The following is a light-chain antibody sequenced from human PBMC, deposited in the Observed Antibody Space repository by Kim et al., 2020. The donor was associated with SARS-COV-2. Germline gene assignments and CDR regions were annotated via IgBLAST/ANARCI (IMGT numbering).Light chain of an antibody. V-gene: IGLV3-25*03. CDR3: QSADSTNTVAL. Sequence: SYELTQPPSVSVSPGQTARIPCSGDILTKQYAYWYQQKPGQAPILVMSKDTKRPSDIPERFSGSLSGTSVTLTISRVQAEDEADYYCQSADSTNTVALFGGGTQLTVL. J-gene: IGLJ3*02. CDR2: KDT. CDR1: ILTKQY.